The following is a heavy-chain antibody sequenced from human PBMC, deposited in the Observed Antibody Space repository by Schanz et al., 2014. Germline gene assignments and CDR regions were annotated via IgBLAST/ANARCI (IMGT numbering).Heavy chain of an antibody. CDR1: GYTFTDYG. CDR3: AGAFDSSGYYFDY. Sequence: QVQLVQSGGEMKKPGASVKVSCKASGYTFTDYGLSWVRQAPGQGLEWMGIINPSGCGTSYALRFQDRVTVTRDTSRSTVYMELSSLRSEDTAVYYCAGAFDSSGYYFDYWGQGTLVTVSS. J-gene: IGHJ4*02. D-gene: IGHD3-22*01. CDR2: INPSGCGT. V-gene: IGHV1-46*03.